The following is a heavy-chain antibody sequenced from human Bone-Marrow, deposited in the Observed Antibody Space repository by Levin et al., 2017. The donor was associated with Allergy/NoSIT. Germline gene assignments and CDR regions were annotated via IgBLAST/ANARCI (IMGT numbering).Heavy chain of an antibody. CDR3: AREVGLLSIAAAPWFDP. CDR2: IYHSGST. J-gene: IGHJ5*02. Sequence: PSETLSLTCAVSGGSISSSNWWSWVRQPPGKGLEWIGEIYHSGSTNYNPSLKSRVTISVDKSKNQFSLKLSSVTAADTAVYYCAREVGLLSIAAAPWFDPWGQGTLVTVSS. V-gene: IGHV4-4*02. D-gene: IGHD6-13*01. CDR1: GGSISSSNW.